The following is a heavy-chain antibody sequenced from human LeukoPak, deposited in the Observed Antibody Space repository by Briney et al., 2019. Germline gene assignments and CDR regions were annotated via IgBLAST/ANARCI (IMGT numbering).Heavy chain of an antibody. V-gene: IGHV1-46*01. CDR2: INPSGGST. J-gene: IGHJ4*02. D-gene: IGHD3-10*01. CDR1: GYTFTSYY. CDR3: ARDITMVRGVMGY. Sequence: ASVKVSCKASGYTFTSYYMHWVRQAPGQGLEWMGIINPSGGSTSYAQKLQGRVTMTTDTSTSTAYMELRSLRSDDTAVYYCARDITMVRGVMGYWGQGTLVTVSS.